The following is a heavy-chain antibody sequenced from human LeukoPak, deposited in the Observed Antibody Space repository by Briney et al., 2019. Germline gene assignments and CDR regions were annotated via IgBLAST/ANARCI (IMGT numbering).Heavy chain of an antibody. CDR2: INPNTGGT. J-gene: IGHJ4*02. D-gene: IGHD3-9*01. Sequence: VASVKVSCKPSGYTFTDYYIHWVRQAPGQGLEWMGWINPNTGGTSYAQRFQGRVTMTRDTSISTAYMELSSLRSDDTAVFYCARKGGAVLTGYHYWGQRTLVTVSS. V-gene: IGHV1-2*02. CDR3: ARKGGAVLTGYHY. CDR1: GYTFTDYY.